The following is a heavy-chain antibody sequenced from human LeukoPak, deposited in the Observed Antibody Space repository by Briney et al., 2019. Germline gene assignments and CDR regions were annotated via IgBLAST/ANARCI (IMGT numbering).Heavy chain of an antibody. CDR1: GFSFIDYG. D-gene: IGHD5-12*01. CDR3: ARDQDGYAGHFDY. CDR2: ITVESDII. V-gene: IGHV3-48*01. Sequence: GGSLRLSCAASGFSFIDYGMNWVRQAPGKGLEWISYITVESDIIHYADSVKGRFTISRDNAKKSLYLQMNSLRAEDTAVYYCARDQDGYAGHFDYWGQGTLVTVSP. J-gene: IGHJ4*02.